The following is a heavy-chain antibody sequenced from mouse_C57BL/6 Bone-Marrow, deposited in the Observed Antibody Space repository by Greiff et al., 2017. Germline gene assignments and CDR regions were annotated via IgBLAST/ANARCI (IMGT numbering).Heavy chain of an antibody. Sequence: VQLQQSGAELAKPGASVKLSCKASGYTFTSYWMHWVKQRPGQGLEWIGYINPSSGYTKYNQKFKDKATLTADKSSSTAYMQLSSLTYEDSAVYYCAIAYYSNRAWFAYWGQGTLVTVSA. V-gene: IGHV1-7*01. CDR1: GYTFTSYW. D-gene: IGHD2-5*01. CDR2: INPSSGYT. CDR3: AIAYYSNRAWFAY. J-gene: IGHJ3*01.